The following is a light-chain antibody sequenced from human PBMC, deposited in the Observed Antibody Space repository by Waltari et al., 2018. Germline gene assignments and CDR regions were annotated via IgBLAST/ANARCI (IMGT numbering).Light chain of an antibody. CDR2: QDT. CDR3: QAWDSSPGV. V-gene: IGLV3-1*01. J-gene: IGLJ2*01. Sequence: SYEVTQPPSVSVSPGQTATISCSGDKLGDKYASWYQQKPGQSPVLVIYQDTKRPSGIPERFSGSNSGNTATLTISGTQAMDEADYYCQAWDSSPGVFGGGTKLTVL. CDR1: KLGDKY.